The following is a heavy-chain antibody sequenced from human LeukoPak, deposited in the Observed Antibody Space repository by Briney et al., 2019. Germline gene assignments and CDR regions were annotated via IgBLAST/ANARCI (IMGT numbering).Heavy chain of an antibody. D-gene: IGHD3-16*02. CDR1: GGTFSSYA. Sequence: ASVKVSCKASGGTFSSYAISWVRQAPGQGLEWMGGIIPIFGTANYAQRFQGRVTITADESTSTAYMELSSLRSEDTAVYYCVSSGGYDYVWGSYRPRAFDYWGQGTLVTVSS. J-gene: IGHJ4*02. CDR2: IIPIFGTA. V-gene: IGHV1-69*01. CDR3: VSSGGYDYVWGSYRPRAFDY.